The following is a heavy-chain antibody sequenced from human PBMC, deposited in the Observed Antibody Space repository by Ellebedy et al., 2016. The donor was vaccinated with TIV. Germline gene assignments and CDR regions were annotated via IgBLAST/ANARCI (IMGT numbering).Heavy chain of an antibody. CDR3: AKDSSSSILGSGEFDY. CDR1: GFTFSSYA. D-gene: IGHD6-6*01. V-gene: IGHV3-48*01. Sequence: GESLKISCATSGFTFSSYAMNWVRQAPGKRLEWVSYISTSSCPIYYADSVKGRFTISRDNSRNTLYLQMNSLRAEDTAVYYCAKDSSSSILGSGEFDYWGQGTLVTVSS. CDR2: ISTSSCPI. J-gene: IGHJ4*02.